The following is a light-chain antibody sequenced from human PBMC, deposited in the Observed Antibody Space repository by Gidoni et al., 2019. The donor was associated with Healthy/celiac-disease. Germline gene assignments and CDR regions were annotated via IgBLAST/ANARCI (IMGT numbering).Light chain of an antibody. CDR1: QSVSSN. V-gene: IGKV3-15*01. J-gene: IGKJ1*01. Sequence: EIVMTQSPATLSVSPGERATISCRAIQSVSSNLPWYQQKPGQAPRLLIYGASTRATGIPARFSGSGSGTEFTLTISSLQSEDFAVYYCQQYNNWPRTFGQGTKVEIK. CDR3: QQYNNWPRT. CDR2: GAS.